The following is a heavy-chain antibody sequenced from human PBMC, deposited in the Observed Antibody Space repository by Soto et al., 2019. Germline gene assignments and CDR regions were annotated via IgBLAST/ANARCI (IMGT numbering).Heavy chain of an antibody. Sequence: SLRLSCAASGFTFSSSAMYWVRQAASKGLVGVAVISHDGSNKYYADARKDRFSITRNSSKNTLYVEMNSLRDEDTAMYYCARDLGGEFYSDYGGQGTVVTVSS. CDR2: ISHDGSNK. CDR1: GFTFSSSA. D-gene: IGHD2-21*01. CDR3: ARDLGGEFYSDY. J-gene: IGHJ4*02. V-gene: IGHV3-30-3*01.